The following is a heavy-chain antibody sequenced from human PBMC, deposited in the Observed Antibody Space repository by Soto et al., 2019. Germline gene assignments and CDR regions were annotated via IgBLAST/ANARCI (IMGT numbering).Heavy chain of an antibody. Sequence: EVQLLESGGGLVQPGGSLRLSCAASGFTFSSYSMNWVRQVPGKGLEWVSSLTSTSSYTYYADSVKGRFTISRDNAKNSLFLQMNSLRAEDTAVYYCGRVASSSSWTPDYLGQGTLVTVSS. J-gene: IGHJ4*02. CDR3: GRVASSSSWTPDY. V-gene: IGHV3-21*01. CDR2: LTSTSSYT. D-gene: IGHD6-13*01. CDR1: GFTFSSYS.